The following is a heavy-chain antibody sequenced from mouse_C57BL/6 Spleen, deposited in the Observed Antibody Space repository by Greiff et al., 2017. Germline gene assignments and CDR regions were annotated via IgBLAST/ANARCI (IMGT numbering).Heavy chain of an antibody. D-gene: IGHD1-1*01. CDR2: IDPETGGT. Sequence: QVQLQQSGAELVRPGASVTLSCKASGYTFTDYEMHWVKQTPVHGLEWIGAIDPETGGTAYNQKFKGKAILTADKSSSTAYMELRSLTSEDSAVYYCTRPPYCSSYDYAMDYWGQGTSVTVSS. CDR1: GYTFTDYE. CDR3: TRPPYCSSYDYAMDY. J-gene: IGHJ4*01. V-gene: IGHV1-15*01.